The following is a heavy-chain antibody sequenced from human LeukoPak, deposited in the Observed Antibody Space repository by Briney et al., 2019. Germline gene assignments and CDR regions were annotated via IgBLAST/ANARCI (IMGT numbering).Heavy chain of an antibody. J-gene: IGHJ4*02. CDR1: GFTFSSYS. CDR3: ATAPSYCGSNCYAQN. CDR2: ISSSSSYI. Sequence: GGSVRLSCAASGFTFSSYSMNWVRQAPGKGLEWVSSISSSSSYIYYADSVKGRFTTSRENAQNSLYLQMNSLRAEDMAVYYCATAPSYCGSNCYAQNWGQGTLVTVSS. V-gene: IGHV3-21*01. D-gene: IGHD2-21*02.